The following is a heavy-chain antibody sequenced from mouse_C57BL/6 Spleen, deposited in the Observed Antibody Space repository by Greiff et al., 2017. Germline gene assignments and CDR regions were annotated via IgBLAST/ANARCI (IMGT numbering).Heavy chain of an antibody. Sequence: VQLQQPGAELVKPGASVKLSCKASGYTFTSYWMHWVKQRPGRGLEWIGRIDPNSGGTKYNEKFKGKATLTVDKPSSTAYMQLSGLKSEDSAVYDCAREEGEDWGQGTTLTVSS. CDR2: IDPNSGGT. J-gene: IGHJ2*01. CDR3: AREEGED. V-gene: IGHV1-72*01. CDR1: GYTFTSYW.